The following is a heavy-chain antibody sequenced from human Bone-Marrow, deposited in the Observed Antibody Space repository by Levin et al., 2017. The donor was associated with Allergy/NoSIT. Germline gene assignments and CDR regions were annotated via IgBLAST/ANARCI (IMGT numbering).Heavy chain of an antibody. CDR3: ARDLGGSSNYSYYGMAV. CDR2: IGYDGRNK. J-gene: IGHJ6*02. Sequence: GESLKISCAASGFTFSSYGMHWVRQAPGKGLEWVAVIGYDGRNKYYADSVKGRFTISRDNSKNTLYLQMNSLRAEDTAVYYCARDLGGSSNYSYYGMAVWGQGTTVTVSS. D-gene: IGHD2-15*01. CDR1: GFTFSSYG. V-gene: IGHV3-33*01.